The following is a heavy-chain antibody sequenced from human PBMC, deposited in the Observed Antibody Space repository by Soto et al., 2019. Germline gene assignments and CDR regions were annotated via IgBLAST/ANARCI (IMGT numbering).Heavy chain of an antibody. J-gene: IGHJ5*02. CDR1: GFTFSDYY. Sequence: GGSLRLSCAASGFTFSDYYMSWIRQAPGKGLEWVSYISSSSSYTNYADSVKGRFTISRDDAKNSLYLQMNSLRAEDTAVYYCARAPSLTGYSHGKHNWFDPWGQGTLVTVSS. CDR3: ARAPSLTGYSHGKHNWFDP. CDR2: ISSSSSYT. V-gene: IGHV3-11*06. D-gene: IGHD5-18*01.